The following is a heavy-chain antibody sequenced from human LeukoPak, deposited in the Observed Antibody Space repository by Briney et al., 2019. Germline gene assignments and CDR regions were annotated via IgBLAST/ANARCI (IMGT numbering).Heavy chain of an antibody. CDR3: AREGCSSTSCHRAFDI. CDR2: ISSSSSYI. D-gene: IGHD2-2*01. Sequence: PGGSLRLSCAASGFTFSSYSMNWVRQAPGKGLEWVSSISSSSSYIYYADSVKGRFTISRDNAKNSLYLQMNSLRAGDTAVYYCAREGCSSTSCHRAFDIWGQGTMVTVSS. J-gene: IGHJ3*02. CDR1: GFTFSSYS. V-gene: IGHV3-21*01.